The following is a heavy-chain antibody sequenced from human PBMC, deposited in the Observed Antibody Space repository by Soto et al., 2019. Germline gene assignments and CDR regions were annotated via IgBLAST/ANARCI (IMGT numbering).Heavy chain of an antibody. J-gene: IGHJ4*02. CDR3: ARNSVGAPDLLTIDY. CDR2: IHNSGST. D-gene: IGHD1-26*01. V-gene: IGHV4-61*01. Sequence: PSETLSLTCSVSGASIYNGYYFWSWIRQSPGKGLEWIGYIHNSGSTNNNPSLKSRVTISVDTSKNQFSLKLSSVTAADTAVYYCARNSVGAPDLLTIDYWGQGTLVTSPQ. CDR1: GASIYNGYYF.